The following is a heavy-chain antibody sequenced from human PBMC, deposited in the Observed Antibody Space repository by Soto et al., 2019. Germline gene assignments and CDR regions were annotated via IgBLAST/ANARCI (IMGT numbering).Heavy chain of an antibody. CDR1: GDTFTNFG. Sequence: HLVQSGPEVKNPGVSITVSCKTSGDTFTNFGLSWVRQAPGQGLEWMGWIATYNSNRNYAQKFQGRLTLTTDTSTSTAYMELKSLRYDDTAVYYCATVLRGVVNWFDPWGQGTLVTVSS. D-gene: IGHD3-10*01. J-gene: IGHJ5*02. V-gene: IGHV1-18*01. CDR3: ATVLRGVVNWFDP. CDR2: IATYNSNR.